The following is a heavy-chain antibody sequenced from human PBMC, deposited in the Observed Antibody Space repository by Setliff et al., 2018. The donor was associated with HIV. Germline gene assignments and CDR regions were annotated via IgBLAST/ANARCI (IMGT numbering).Heavy chain of an antibody. CDR1: GDSISTDY. CDR2: IYTSGSV. D-gene: IGHD3-9*01. CDR3: AKTIGRYFDIFDN. J-gene: IGHJ4*02. V-gene: IGHV4-4*09. Sequence: PSETLSLTCTVSGDSISTDYWTWIRQPPGKGLEWIGYIYTSGSVNYNPSLNSRVTISVHTSKNQFSLKLNSVTAADPAVYYCAKTIGRYFDIFDNWGQGTLVTVSS.